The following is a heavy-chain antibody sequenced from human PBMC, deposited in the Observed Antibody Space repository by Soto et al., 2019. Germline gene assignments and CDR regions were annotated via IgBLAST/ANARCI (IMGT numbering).Heavy chain of an antibody. D-gene: IGHD2-21*01. CDR1: GFSFIIHT. Sequence: QLVESGGGLVQPGGSLRVSCAASGFSFIIHTMHWGRQAPGKRLEYISAISANGVGTYYADSVKGRFTISRDNSKNPLYLQTGSLRAEDMAVYHCTRENGLHGVDIWGQGKMVTVSS. CDR3: TRENGLHGVDI. V-gene: IGHV3-64*07. J-gene: IGHJ3*02. CDR2: ISANGVGT.